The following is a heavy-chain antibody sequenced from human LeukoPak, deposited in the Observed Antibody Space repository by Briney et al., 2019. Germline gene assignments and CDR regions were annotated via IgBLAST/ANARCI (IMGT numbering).Heavy chain of an antibody. Sequence: SETLSLTCTVSGGSISSSSYYWGWIRQPPGKGLEWIGSIYYSGSTYYNPSLKSRVTISVDTSKNQFSLKLSSVTAADTVVYYCARGPGATYFDYWGQGTLVTVSS. J-gene: IGHJ4*02. CDR1: GGSISSSSYY. CDR2: IYYSGST. CDR3: ARGPGATYFDY. D-gene: IGHD1-26*01. V-gene: IGHV4-39*07.